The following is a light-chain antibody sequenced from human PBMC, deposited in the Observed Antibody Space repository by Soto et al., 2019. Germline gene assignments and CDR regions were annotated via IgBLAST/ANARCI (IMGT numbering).Light chain of an antibody. CDR1: QSVSSY. J-gene: IGKJ5*01. V-gene: IGKV3-20*01. Sequence: EICCPQAPATLSLSPGDIATLSCRASQSVSSYLAWYQQKPCQAPRLLIYGASSRATGIPDRFSGSGSGTDFTLTISRLEPEDFAVYYCQHYGSSPFTFGQGTRLEVK. CDR3: QHYGSSPFT. CDR2: GAS.